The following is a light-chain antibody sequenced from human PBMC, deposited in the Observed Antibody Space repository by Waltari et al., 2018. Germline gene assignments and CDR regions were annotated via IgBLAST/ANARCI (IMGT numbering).Light chain of an antibody. V-gene: IGKV2-30*02. CDR2: KVS. J-gene: IGKJ1*01. CDR3: MQSTHWPPWT. Sequence: DVGLTHSPLFLPVTLGQPASIPSRSSQSLVHSDGNIYVHWLQQRPGQSPRRLIYKVSNRDSGVPDKFSGSGSGTDFTLKISRVEAEYVGVYYCMQSTHWPPWTFGQGTRVEIQ. CDR1: QSLVHSDGNIY.